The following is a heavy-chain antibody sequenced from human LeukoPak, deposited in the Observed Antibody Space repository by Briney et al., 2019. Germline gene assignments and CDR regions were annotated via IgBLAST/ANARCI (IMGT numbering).Heavy chain of an antibody. J-gene: IGHJ4*02. Sequence: GGSLRLSCAASGFTFSTYAMHWVRQAPGKGLEWVSGISWNSGSIDYADSVKGRFTISRDNAKNSLYLQMNSLRAEDTALYYCAKDWNYDGSGSFWDWGQGTLVTVSS. D-gene: IGHD3-10*01. CDR1: GFTFSTYA. CDR3: AKDWNYDGSGSFWD. V-gene: IGHV3-9*01. CDR2: ISWNSGSI.